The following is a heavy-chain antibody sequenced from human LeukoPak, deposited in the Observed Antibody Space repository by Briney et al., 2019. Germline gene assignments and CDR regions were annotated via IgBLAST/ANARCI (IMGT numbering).Heavy chain of an antibody. J-gene: IGHJ5*02. Sequence: PSETLSLTCTVSGGSISSYYWSWIRQPPGKGLEWIGYIYYSGSTNYNPSLKSRVTISVDTSKNQFSLKLSSVTAADTAVYYCARGRNYYDSSGYYYSSRPVGFDPWGQGTLVTVSS. CDR3: ARGRNYYDSSGYYYSSRPVGFDP. V-gene: IGHV4-59*01. D-gene: IGHD3-22*01. CDR2: IYYSGST. CDR1: GGSISSYY.